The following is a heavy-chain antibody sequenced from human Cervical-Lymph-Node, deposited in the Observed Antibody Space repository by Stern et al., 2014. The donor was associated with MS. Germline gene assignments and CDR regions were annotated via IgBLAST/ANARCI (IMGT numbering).Heavy chain of an antibody. CDR1: GYTFTGYY. CDR2: INPNSGGT. J-gene: IGHJ5*02. CDR3: ARGPPYYDFWSSYGRDA. D-gene: IGHD3-3*01. V-gene: IGHV1-2*02. Sequence: VHLVESGAEVKKPGASVKVSCKASGYTFTGYYIHWVRQAPGQGLEWMGWINPNSGGTNYAQKFQGRVTMTRDTSISTAYMEVSRLRSDDTAVYYCARGPPYYDFWSSYGRDAWGQGSLVTVSS.